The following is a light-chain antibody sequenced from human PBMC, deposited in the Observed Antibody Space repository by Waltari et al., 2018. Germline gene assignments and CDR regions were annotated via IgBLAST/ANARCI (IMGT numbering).Light chain of an antibody. CDR1: QSPLHNNGYTY. J-gene: IGKJ1*01. V-gene: IGKV2-28*01. CDR3: IQTLETPWT. CDR2: LVS. Sequence: IVLTQSPLSLPVTPGEPASISCRSSQSPLHNNGYTYFNWYLQKPGQSPHLLIYLVSNLACGVPDRFSGSGSGTDFTLQISSVQAEDVGVYYCIQTLETPWTFGQGIKVEIK.